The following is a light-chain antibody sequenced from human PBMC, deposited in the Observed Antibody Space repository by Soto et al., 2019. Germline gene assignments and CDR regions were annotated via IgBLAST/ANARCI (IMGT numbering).Light chain of an antibody. CDR2: KAS. CDR1: QTISGW. CDR3: QQYNSYWYT. V-gene: IGKV1-5*03. Sequence: DIQMTQSPSTLSGSVGDRVTITCRASQTISGWLAWYQQKPGKAPKLLIYKASTLKSGVPSRFSGSGSGTEFTLTISSLQPDDFATYFCQQYNSYWYTFGQGTKVDIK. J-gene: IGKJ2*01.